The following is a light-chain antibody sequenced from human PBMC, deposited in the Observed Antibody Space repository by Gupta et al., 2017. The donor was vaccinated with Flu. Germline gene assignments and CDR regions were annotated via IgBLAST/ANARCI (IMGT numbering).Light chain of an antibody. V-gene: IGLV4-69*01. J-gene: IGLJ2*01. CDR3: QTWGTGIRV. CDR2: FNSDGRH. Sequence: VNASCTLRSEYMSYEIAWRQQQQENGPRYLMKFNSDGRHYKGDGIPDRFSCASSAAGRYLTTSGLQYEDESYHYWQTWGTGIRVFGGGTKLTVL. CDR1: SEYMSYE.